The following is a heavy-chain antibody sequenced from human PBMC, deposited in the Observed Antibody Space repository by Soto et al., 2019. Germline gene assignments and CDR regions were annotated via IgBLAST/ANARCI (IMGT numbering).Heavy chain of an antibody. J-gene: IGHJ4*02. CDR3: ARDLGYYDSSGYLDY. D-gene: IGHD3-22*01. CDR2: ISSSGDII. V-gene: IGHV3-11*01. Sequence: GGSLRLSCAASGFTFSDYYMSWIRQAPGKGLEWVSYISSSGDIIYNADSVKGRFTISRDNAKNSLYLQMNSLRADDTAVYYCARDLGYYDSSGYLDYWGQGTLVTVSS. CDR1: GFTFSDYY.